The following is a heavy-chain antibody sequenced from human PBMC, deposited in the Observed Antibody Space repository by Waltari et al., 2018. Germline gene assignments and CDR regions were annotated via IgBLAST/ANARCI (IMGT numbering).Heavy chain of an antibody. V-gene: IGHV3-43*01. J-gene: IGHJ4*01. Sequence: EVNLVESGGAVVQPGGSLRLSCTASGFVFDEFTMQWVRQVPGSGLQWVALISWDGGDPYYADSVKGRFTISRDNSRNSLYLEMKTLTLEDTALYYCATSDYAGKGDYWGHGTLVTVSS. CDR1: GFVFDEFT. CDR3: ATSDYAGKGDY. D-gene: IGHD5-12*01. CDR2: ISWDGGDP.